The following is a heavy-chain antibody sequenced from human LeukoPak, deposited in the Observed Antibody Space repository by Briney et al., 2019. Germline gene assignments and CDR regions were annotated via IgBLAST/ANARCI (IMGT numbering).Heavy chain of an antibody. Sequence: GGSLRLSCAASGFTFSSYAMSWVRQAPGKGLEWVSAISGSGGSTYYADSVKGRFTISRDNSKNMLFLEMNSLRVEDTAVYYCAKAGYTSSWPLDYWGQGTQVTVSS. CDR3: AKAGYTSSWPLDY. V-gene: IGHV3-23*01. J-gene: IGHJ4*02. CDR1: GFTFSSYA. CDR2: ISGSGGST. D-gene: IGHD6-13*01.